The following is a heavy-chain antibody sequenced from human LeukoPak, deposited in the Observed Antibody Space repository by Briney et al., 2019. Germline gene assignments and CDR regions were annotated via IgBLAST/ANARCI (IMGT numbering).Heavy chain of an antibody. CDR2: VSVDGSR. D-gene: IGHD6-19*01. J-gene: IGHJ4*02. V-gene: IGHV4-4*02. CDR1: SDFFSTSHW. Sequence: SETLSLTCAVSSDFFSTSHWWNWVRQSPGEGLEWIGEVSVDGSRNYNPSLKSRVTMSLDKSKNQFSLNLNSVTAADTAVYYCARVIPHGWRQSDHWGQGILVIVSP. CDR3: ARVIPHGWRQSDH.